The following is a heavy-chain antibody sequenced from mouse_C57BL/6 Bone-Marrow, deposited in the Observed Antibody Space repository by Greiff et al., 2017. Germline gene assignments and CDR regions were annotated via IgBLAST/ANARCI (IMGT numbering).Heavy chain of an antibody. D-gene: IGHD2-1*01. Sequence: VQLQQSGPGLVQPSQSLSITCTVSGFSLTSYGVHWVRQSPGKGLEWLGVIWSGGSTDYHAAFISRLSISKDNSKSQVFFKMNSLQADDTAIYYCARSYGNYVWNWYFDVWGTGTTVTVSS. J-gene: IGHJ1*03. CDR3: ARSYGNYVWNWYFDV. CDR2: IWSGGST. V-gene: IGHV2-2*01. CDR1: GFSLTSYG.